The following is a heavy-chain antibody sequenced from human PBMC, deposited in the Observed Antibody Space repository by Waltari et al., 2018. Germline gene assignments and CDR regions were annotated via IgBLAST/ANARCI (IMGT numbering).Heavy chain of an antibody. Sequence: QVQLVESGGGVVQPGRSLRLSCAASGFTFSSYAMHWVRQAPGKGLQWVAVISYDGSNNYYADSVKGRFTISRDNSKNTLYLQMNSLRAEDTAVYFCVREGTAARDYFDYWGQGTLVTVSS. CDR1: GFTFSSYA. D-gene: IGHD6-6*01. CDR2: ISYDGSNN. V-gene: IGHV3-30-3*01. J-gene: IGHJ4*02. CDR3: VREGTAARDYFDY.